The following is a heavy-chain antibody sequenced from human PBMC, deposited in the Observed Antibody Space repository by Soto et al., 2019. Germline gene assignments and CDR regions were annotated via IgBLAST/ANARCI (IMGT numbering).Heavy chain of an antibody. D-gene: IGHD1-26*01. J-gene: IGHJ6*02. CDR3: AKDGASGSYPPYYYYGMDV. CDR2: ISGSGGNA. CDR1: GFTFSSYA. Sequence: EVQLLESGGGLVQPGGSLRLSCAASGFTFSSYAMSWVRQAPGKGLEWVSTISGSGGNAYYADSVKGRSTISRDNSKNTLHLQMNSLRADDTAVYYCAKDGASGSYPPYYYYGMDVWGQGTTVTVSS. V-gene: IGHV3-23*01.